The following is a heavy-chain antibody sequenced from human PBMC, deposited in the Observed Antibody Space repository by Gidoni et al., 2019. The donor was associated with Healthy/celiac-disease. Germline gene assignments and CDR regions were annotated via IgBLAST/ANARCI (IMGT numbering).Heavy chain of an antibody. D-gene: IGHD3-16*01. V-gene: IGHV3-13*01. CDR2: IGTAGDT. Sequence: EVQLVESGGGVVQPGGSLSLSFPAPGFTFSSYDMHWVRQATGKGLEWVSAIGTAGDTYYPGSVKGRFTISRENAKNSLYLQMNSLRAGDTAVYYCARASPEGGFDIWGQGTMVTVSS. CDR3: ARASPEGGFDI. J-gene: IGHJ3*02. CDR1: GFTFSSYD.